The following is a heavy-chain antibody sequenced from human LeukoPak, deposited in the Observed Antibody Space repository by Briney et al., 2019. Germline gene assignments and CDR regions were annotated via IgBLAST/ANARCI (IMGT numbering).Heavy chain of an antibody. V-gene: IGHV4-39*02. J-gene: IGHJ1*01. CDR1: GGSISSSSYY. CDR2: IYYSGST. D-gene: IGHD5-24*01. Sequence: PSETLSLTCTVSGGSISSSSYYWGWIRQPPGKGLEWIGSIYYSGSTYYNPSLKSRVTISVDTSKNQFSLKLSSVTAADTAVYYCAREYGSGYFQHWGQGTLVTVSS. CDR3: AREYGSGYFQH.